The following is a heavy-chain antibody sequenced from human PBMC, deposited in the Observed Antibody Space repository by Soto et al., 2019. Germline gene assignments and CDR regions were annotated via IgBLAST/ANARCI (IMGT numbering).Heavy chain of an antibody. D-gene: IGHD3-9*01. CDR1: GFTFSSYA. V-gene: IGHV3-30-3*01. Sequence: GGSLRLSCAASGFTFSSYAMHWVRQAPGKGLEWVAVISYDGSNKYYADSVKGRFTISRDNSKNTLYLQMNSLRAEDTAVYYCAREKRYFDPYGMDVWGQGTTVTVSS. J-gene: IGHJ6*02. CDR3: AREKRYFDPYGMDV. CDR2: ISYDGSNK.